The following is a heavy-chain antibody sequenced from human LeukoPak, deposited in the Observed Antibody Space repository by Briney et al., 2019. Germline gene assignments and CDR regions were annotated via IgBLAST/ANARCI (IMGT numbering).Heavy chain of an antibody. Sequence: ASVKVSCKASGYTFSDYYLHWVRLAPGQGLEWMGRISPNSGGTDYAQKFQGKVTMTRDASISTVYMDLNRLRSDHTAIYYCARQLETTSWFDYWGQGTLVIVSS. CDR1: GYTFSDYY. V-gene: IGHV1-2*06. CDR3: ARQLETTSWFDY. J-gene: IGHJ4*02. D-gene: IGHD2-2*01. CDR2: ISPNSGGT.